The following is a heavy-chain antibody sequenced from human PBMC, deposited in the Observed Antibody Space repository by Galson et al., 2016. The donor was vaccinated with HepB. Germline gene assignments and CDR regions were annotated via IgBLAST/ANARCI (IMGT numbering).Heavy chain of an antibody. J-gene: IGHJ4*02. D-gene: IGHD2-2*01. V-gene: IGHV5-51*01. CDR1: GYTFTNYW. CDR2: IYPDDSDT. Sequence: QSGAEVKKPGESLKISCKGSGYTFTNYWIAWVRQMPGKGLEWMGIIYPDDSDTRYSPSFQGQVTIPADKSISTAYLQWGSLKASDNAMYYCVRQNHYCNSTTCYAVHFDYWGQGALVTVSS. CDR3: VRQNHYCNSTTCYAVHFDY.